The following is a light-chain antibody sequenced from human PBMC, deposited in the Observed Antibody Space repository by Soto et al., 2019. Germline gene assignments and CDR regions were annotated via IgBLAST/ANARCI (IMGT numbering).Light chain of an antibody. CDR2: EVS. CDR1: SSDVGGYNY. CDR3: SSYTSSSTPV. Sequence: QSALTQPASVSGSPGQSITIYCTGTSSDVGGYNYVSWYQQHPGKAPKLMIYEVSNRPSGVSNRFSGSKSGNTASLTISGLQAEDEAVYYCSSYTSSSTPVFGGGTKLTVL. J-gene: IGLJ2*01. V-gene: IGLV2-14*03.